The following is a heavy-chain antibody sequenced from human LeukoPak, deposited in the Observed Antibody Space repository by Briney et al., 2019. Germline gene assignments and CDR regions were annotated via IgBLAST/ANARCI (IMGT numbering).Heavy chain of an antibody. V-gene: IGHV3-23*01. D-gene: IGHD6-13*01. CDR1: GFTFSTYA. Sequence: GGSLRLSCAASGFTFSTYAMNWVRQAPGKGLEWVSAISGSGGSTHYAESVKGRFTISRDSSKNTLYLQMNSLRAEDTAVYYCAKGLRGIAVAGAYFDYWGQGSLVTVSS. CDR3: AKGLRGIAVAGAYFDY. J-gene: IGHJ4*02. CDR2: ISGSGGST.